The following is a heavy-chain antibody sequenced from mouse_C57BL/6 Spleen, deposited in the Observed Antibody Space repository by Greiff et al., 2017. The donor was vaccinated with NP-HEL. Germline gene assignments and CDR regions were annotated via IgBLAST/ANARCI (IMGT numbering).Heavy chain of an antibody. CDR2: IDPSDSYT. CDR1: GYTFTSYW. V-gene: IGHV1-50*01. J-gene: IGHJ3*01. D-gene: IGHD2-2*01. CDR3: ARAVTEAY. Sequence: VKLQQPGAELVKPGASVKLSCKASGYTFTSYWMQWVKQRPGQGLEWIGEIDPSDSYTNYNQKFKGKATLTVDTSSSTAYMQLSSLTSEDSAVYYCARAVTEAYWGQGTLVTVSA.